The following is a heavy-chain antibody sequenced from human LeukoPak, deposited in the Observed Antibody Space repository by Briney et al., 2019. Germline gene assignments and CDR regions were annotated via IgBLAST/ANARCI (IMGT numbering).Heavy chain of an antibody. D-gene: IGHD5-12*01. CDR2: IHSGGTT. Sequence: PGGSLRLSCAASGFTVSNNYMSWVRQAPGKGLEWVSVIHSGGTTNYADSVQGRFTISRDNSKTTVYLRMNSLRAEDTAVYYCARDSDSGYGPFASWGQGTLVTVSS. V-gene: IGHV3-53*01. CDR3: ARDSDSGYGPFAS. J-gene: IGHJ4*02. CDR1: GFTVSNNY.